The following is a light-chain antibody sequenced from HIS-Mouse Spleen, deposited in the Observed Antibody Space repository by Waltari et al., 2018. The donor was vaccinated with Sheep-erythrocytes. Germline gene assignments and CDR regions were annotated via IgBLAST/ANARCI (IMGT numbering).Light chain of an antibody. CDR1: SSDVGGYNY. Sequence: QSALTQPRSVSGSPGQSVTISCTGTSSDVGGYNYVSWYQQHPGKAPKLMIYDVRNRPSGVPDRFSGSKSGNTASLTISGLQAEDEADYYCCSYAGSYNHVFATGTKVTVL. V-gene: IGLV2-11*01. CDR2: DVR. CDR3: CSYAGSYNHV. J-gene: IGLJ1*01.